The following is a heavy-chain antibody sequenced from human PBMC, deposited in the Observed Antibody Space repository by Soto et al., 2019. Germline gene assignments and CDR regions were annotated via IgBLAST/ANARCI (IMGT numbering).Heavy chain of an antibody. CDR1: GFTFSTYA. J-gene: IGHJ4*02. CDR2: ISASGGST. D-gene: IGHD2-15*01. CDR3: AKGASCCAGSCYSVEY. Sequence: EVQLLESGGGLVQPGGSLRLSCAASGFTFSTYAMTWVRQAPGKGLEWASSISASGGSTYYADSVKGRFTISRDNSRNTVYLQMISLRAEDTAVYYCAKGASCCAGSCYSVEYWGQGTLVTVSS. V-gene: IGHV3-23*01.